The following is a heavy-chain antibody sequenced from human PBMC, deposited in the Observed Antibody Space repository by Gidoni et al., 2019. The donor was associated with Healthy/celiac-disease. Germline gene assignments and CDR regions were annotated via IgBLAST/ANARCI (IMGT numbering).Heavy chain of an antibody. CDR1: GYSNSSCYY. V-gene: IGHV4-38-2*02. J-gene: IGHJ5*02. CDR2: IYHSGST. Sequence: QVQLQESGPGLVKPSETLSLTCAVSGYSNSSCYYWGWIRQPPGKGLEWIGSIYHSGSTYYNPSLKSRVTISVDTSKNQFSLKLSSVTAADTAVYYCARDERSSYAGGWFDPWGQGTLVTVSS. CDR3: ARDERSSYAGGWFDP. D-gene: IGHD2-2*01.